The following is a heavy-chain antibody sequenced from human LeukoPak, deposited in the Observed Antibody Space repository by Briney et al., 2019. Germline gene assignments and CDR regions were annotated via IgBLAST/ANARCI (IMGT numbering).Heavy chain of an antibody. CDR2: ISGSGGST. CDR3: AKPAYCGGDCYPLPDY. V-gene: IGHV3-23*01. Sequence: GGSLILSCAGSGFTFSTFAMRWVRQAPGKGLEGVSAISGSGGSTYYADSVKGRFTISRDNSKNTLYLQMNSLRAEDTAVYYCAKPAYCGGDCYPLPDYWGQGTLVTVSS. CDR1: GFTFSTFA. D-gene: IGHD2-21*02. J-gene: IGHJ4*02.